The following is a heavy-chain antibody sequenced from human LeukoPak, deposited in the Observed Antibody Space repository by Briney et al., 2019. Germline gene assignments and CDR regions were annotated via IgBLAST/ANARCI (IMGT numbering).Heavy chain of an antibody. D-gene: IGHD3-22*01. CDR2: IYYSGST. CDR3: ARAPPPYDSSGYYIDY. J-gene: IGHJ4*02. V-gene: IGHV4-59*08. Sequence: SETLSLTCTVSGGSISSYYWSWIRQPPGKGLEWIGYIYYSGSTNYNPSLKSRVTISVDTSKNQFSLKLSSVTAADTAVYYCARAPPPYDSSGYYIDYWGQGTLVTVSS. CDR1: GGSISSYY.